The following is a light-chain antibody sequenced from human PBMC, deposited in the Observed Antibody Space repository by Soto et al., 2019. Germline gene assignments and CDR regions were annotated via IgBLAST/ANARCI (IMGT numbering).Light chain of an antibody. Sequence: QSVLTQPRSVSGSPGQSVTISCTGTSRNVGAYNFVSWYQHHPGKAPKLMIYDVSKRPSGVPDRFSGSKSGNTASLTISGLQAEDEADYYCCSYAGSYTWVFGGGTKVTVL. J-gene: IGLJ3*02. CDR1: SRNVGAYNF. CDR3: CSYAGSYTWV. V-gene: IGLV2-11*01. CDR2: DVS.